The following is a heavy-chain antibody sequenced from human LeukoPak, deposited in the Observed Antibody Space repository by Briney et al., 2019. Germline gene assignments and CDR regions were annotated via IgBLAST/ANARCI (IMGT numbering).Heavy chain of an antibody. V-gene: IGHV1-8*03. J-gene: IGHJ3*02. CDR1: GYTFTSYD. CDR3: ARERAYYDSSGYADAFDI. CDR2: VNPNNGNT. Sequence: GASVKVSCKASGYTFTSYDINWVRQATGQGLEWMGWVNPNNGNTGYAQKFQGRITITRNTSISTAYMELSSLRSEDTAMYYCARERAYYDSSGYADAFDIWGQGTMVTVSS. D-gene: IGHD3-22*01.